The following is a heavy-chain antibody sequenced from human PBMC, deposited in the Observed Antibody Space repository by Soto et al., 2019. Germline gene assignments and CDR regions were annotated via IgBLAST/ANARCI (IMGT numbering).Heavy chain of an antibody. Sequence: SETLSLTCAVYGGSFSGYYWSWIRRPPGKGLEWIGEINHSGSTNYNPSLKSRVTISVDTSKNQFSLKLSSVTAADTAVYYCARGGVAAALPAEYFQHWGQGTLVTVSS. CDR1: GGSFSGYY. CDR2: INHSGST. V-gene: IGHV4-34*01. J-gene: IGHJ1*01. D-gene: IGHD6-13*01. CDR3: ARGGVAAALPAEYFQH.